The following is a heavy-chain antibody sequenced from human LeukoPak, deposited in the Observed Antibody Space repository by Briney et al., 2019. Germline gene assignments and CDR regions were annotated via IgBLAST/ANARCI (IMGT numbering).Heavy chain of an antibody. V-gene: IGHV4-34*01. CDR1: GGSFSGYY. Sequence: SETLSLTCAVYGGSFSGYYWSWIRQPPGKELEWIGEINHSGSTNYNPSLKSRVTISVDTSKNQFSLKLSSVTAADTAVYYCARSDGRRAFDIWGQGTMVTVSS. CDR3: ARSDGRRAFDI. J-gene: IGHJ3*02. D-gene: IGHD6-25*01. CDR2: INHSGST.